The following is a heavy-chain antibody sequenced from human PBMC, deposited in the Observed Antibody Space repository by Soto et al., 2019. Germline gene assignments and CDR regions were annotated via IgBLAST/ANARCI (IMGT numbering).Heavy chain of an antibody. Sequence: GGSLRLSCAASGFTFSSYGMHWVRQAPGKGLEWVAVISYDGSNKYYADSVKGRFTISRDNSKSTLYLQMNSLRAEDTAVYYCAKVLNYYDSSGYVFGLDYWGQGTLVTVSS. V-gene: IGHV3-30*18. D-gene: IGHD3-22*01. J-gene: IGHJ4*02. CDR3: AKVLNYYDSSGYVFGLDY. CDR2: ISYDGSNK. CDR1: GFTFSSYG.